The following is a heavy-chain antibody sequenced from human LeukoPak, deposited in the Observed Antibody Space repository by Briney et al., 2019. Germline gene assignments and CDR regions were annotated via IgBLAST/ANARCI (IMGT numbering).Heavy chain of an antibody. CDR3: AKTNMVFWSGYSFWFDP. CDR2: ISGSGGST. J-gene: IGHJ5*02. V-gene: IGHV3-23*01. Sequence: PGGSLRLSCAASGFTLSSYAMSWVREAPGHGLEWVSAISGSGGSTYYADSVQCRFTISRDNSKNTLYLQMNSLRAEDTAVYYCAKTNMVFWSGYSFWFDPWGQGTLVTVSS. D-gene: IGHD3-3*01. CDR1: GFTLSSYA.